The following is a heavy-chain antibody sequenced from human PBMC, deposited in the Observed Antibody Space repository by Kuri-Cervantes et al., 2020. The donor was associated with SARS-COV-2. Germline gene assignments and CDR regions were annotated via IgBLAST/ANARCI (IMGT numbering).Heavy chain of an antibody. Sequence: GGSLRLSCAASGFTFSSYSMNWVRQAPGKGLEWVSYISSSSSTIYYADSVKGRFTISRDNAKNSLYLQMNSLRAEDTAVYYCARDGGQLWLHYYYYYMDVWGKGTTVTVSS. J-gene: IGHJ6*03. V-gene: IGHV3-48*04. CDR2: ISSSSSTI. CDR1: GFTFSSYS. D-gene: IGHD5-18*01. CDR3: ARDGGQLWLHYYYYYMDV.